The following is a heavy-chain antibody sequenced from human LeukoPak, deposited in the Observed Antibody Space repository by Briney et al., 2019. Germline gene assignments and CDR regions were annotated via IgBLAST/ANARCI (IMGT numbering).Heavy chain of an antibody. CDR2: ISWNSGSI. CDR1: GFTFDDYA. D-gene: IGHD5-24*01. J-gene: IGHJ6*02. Sequence: PGGSLRLSCAASGFTFDDYAMHWVRQAPGKGLEWVSGISWNSGSIGYADSVKGRFTISRDNSKNTLYLQMNSLRAEDTAVYYCARSEGYYYYYGMDVWGQGTTVTVSS. V-gene: IGHV3-9*01. CDR3: ARSEGYYYYYGMDV.